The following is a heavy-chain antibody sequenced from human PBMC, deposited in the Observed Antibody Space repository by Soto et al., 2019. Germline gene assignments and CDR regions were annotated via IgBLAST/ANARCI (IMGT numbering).Heavy chain of an antibody. J-gene: IGHJ4*02. Sequence: LRLSCGASGFTFSVYAMTWVRQAPGKGLEWVSAISGNGGSTYYADSVKGRFTISRDNSKSTLHLQMNSLRVEDTAVYYCAKDRTFGPPLVRFDSWGQGTLVTVSS. CDR3: AKDRTFGPPLVRFDS. CDR2: ISGNGGST. V-gene: IGHV3-23*01. D-gene: IGHD6-6*01. CDR1: GFTFSVYA.